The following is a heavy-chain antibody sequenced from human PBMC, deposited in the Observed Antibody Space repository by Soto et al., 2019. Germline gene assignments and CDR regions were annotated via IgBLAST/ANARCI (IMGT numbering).Heavy chain of an antibody. CDR3: ARDRYYGSGSLGNWFDP. Sequence: SETLSLTSTVSGGSISSGGYYWSWIRQHPGKGLEWIGYIYYSGSTYYNPSLKSRVTISVDTSKNQFSLKLSSVTAADTAVYYCARDRYYGSGSLGNWFDPWGQGTLVTVSS. V-gene: IGHV4-31*03. D-gene: IGHD3-10*01. CDR1: GGSISSGGYY. CDR2: IYYSGST. J-gene: IGHJ5*02.